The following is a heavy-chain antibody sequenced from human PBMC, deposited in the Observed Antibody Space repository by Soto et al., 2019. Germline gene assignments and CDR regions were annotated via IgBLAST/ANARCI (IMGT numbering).Heavy chain of an antibody. J-gene: IGHJ5*02. CDR3: AKGMRFGVVVAAGFDP. Sequence: EVQLLESGGGLVQPGGSLRLSCAASGFTFSSYAMSWVRQAPGKGLEWVSAISGSGGSTYYADSVKGRFTISRDNSKNTLYLQMNSLSAEDTAVYYCAKGMRFGVVVAAGFDPWGQGTLVTVSS. CDR1: GFTFSSYA. V-gene: IGHV3-23*01. D-gene: IGHD2-15*01. CDR2: ISGSGGST.